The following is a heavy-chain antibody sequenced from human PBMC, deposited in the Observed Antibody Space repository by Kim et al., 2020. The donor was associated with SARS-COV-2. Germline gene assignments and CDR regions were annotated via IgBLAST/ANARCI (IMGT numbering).Heavy chain of an antibody. CDR3: AAGSGWLIDY. CDR2: INQDGSDK. CDR1: GFTFSNSW. V-gene: IGHV3-7*01. D-gene: IGHD6-19*01. J-gene: IGHJ4*02. Sequence: GGSLRLSCTASGFTFSNSWMNWVHQAPGKGLEWVANINQDGSDKYYVGSVKGRFTISRDVPRNSVYLQMNSLKVEDTAVYYCAAGSGWLIDYWGQGTLVTVSS.